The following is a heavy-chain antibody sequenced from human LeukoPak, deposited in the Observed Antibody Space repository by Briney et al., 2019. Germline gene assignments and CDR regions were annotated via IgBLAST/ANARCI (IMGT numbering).Heavy chain of an antibody. CDR3: ARDKFDGYYDSSGYYYGNPHAFDI. V-gene: IGHV4-31*03. CDR1: GGSISSGGYY. Sequence: SQNLSLTCTVSGGSISSGGYYWSWIRQHPGKGLEWIGYIYYSGSTYYNPSLKSRVTISVDTSKNQFSLKLSSVTAADTAVYYCARDKFDGYYDSSGYYYGNPHAFDIWGQGTMVTVSS. CDR2: IYYSGST. D-gene: IGHD3-22*01. J-gene: IGHJ3*02.